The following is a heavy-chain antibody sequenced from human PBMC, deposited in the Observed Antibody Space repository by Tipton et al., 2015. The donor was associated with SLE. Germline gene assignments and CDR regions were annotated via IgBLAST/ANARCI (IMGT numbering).Heavy chain of an antibody. CDR1: GGSISTYY. Sequence: TLSLTCTVSGGSISTYYWNWIRQSPGKGLEWIGYVDYIGSTNYNPSLKSRVTISVDTSKNQFSLKMSSVTAADTAVYYCARDLQPSIERYFDWLGGWFDPWGQGTLVTVSS. CDR3: ARDLQPSIERYFDWLGGWFDP. D-gene: IGHD3-9*01. V-gene: IGHV4-59*01. CDR2: VDYIGST. J-gene: IGHJ5*02.